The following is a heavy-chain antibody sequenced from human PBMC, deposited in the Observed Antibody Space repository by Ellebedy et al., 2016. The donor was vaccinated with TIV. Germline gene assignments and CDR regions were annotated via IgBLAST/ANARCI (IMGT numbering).Heavy chain of an antibody. CDR3: AKAKGGVMGGDAFDI. CDR1: GFTFSTYA. CDR2: ISGSATST. Sequence: GGSLRLSCAASGFTFSTYAMGWVRQAPGKGLEWVSAISGSATSTYYADSVKGRFTFSRDNSKNNLYLQMNSLRAEDTAVYYCAKAKGGVMGGDAFDIWGQGTMVTVSS. D-gene: IGHD3-10*01. J-gene: IGHJ3*02. V-gene: IGHV3-23*01.